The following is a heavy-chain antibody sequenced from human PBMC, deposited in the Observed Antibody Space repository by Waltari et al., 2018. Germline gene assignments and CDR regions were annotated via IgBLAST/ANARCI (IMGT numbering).Heavy chain of an antibody. CDR3: TRYYYGSGGRGGY. D-gene: IGHD3-10*01. CDR1: GGTFSSYA. J-gene: IGHJ4*02. CDR2: IIPSVGKE. Sequence: QVQLVQSGAEVKKPGSSVKVSCKASGGTFSSYAISWVRQAPRQGLEWMGGIIPSVGKENTERRFQGRVTITRNKSTGTANMGRGSWGSKDRAVYYCTRYYYGSGGRGGYWGQGTLVTVSS. V-gene: IGHV1-69*10.